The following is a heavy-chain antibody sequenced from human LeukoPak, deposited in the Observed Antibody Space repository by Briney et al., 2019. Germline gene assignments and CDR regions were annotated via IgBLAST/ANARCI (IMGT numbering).Heavy chain of an antibody. V-gene: IGHV1-8*01. CDR3: ARGGERNGYYSTYNWFDP. J-gene: IGHJ5*02. D-gene: IGHD3-3*01. Sequence: GASVKVSCKASGYTFTSYDINWVRQATGQGLEWMGWMNPNSGNTGYAQKFQGRVTMTRNTSISTAYMELSSLRSEDTAVYYCARGGERNGYYSTYNWFDPWGQGTLVTVSS. CDR1: GYTFTSYD. CDR2: MNPNSGNT.